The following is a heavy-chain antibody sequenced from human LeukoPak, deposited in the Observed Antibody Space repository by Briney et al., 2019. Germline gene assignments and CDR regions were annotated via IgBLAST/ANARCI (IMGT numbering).Heavy chain of an antibody. Sequence: GGSLRLSCAASGFTFSSYGMHWVRQAPGKGLEWVAVISYDGSNKYYADSVKGRFTISRDNSKNTLYLQMNSLRAEDTAVYYCAKDNCSSTSCYGRWFDPWGQGTLVTVSS. V-gene: IGHV3-30*18. CDR1: GFTFSSYG. CDR3: AKDNCSSTSCYGRWFDP. J-gene: IGHJ5*02. D-gene: IGHD2-2*01. CDR2: ISYDGSNK.